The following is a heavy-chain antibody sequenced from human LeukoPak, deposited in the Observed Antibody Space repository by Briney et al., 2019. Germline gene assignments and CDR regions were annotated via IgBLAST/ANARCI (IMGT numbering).Heavy chain of an antibody. D-gene: IGHD1-26*01. Sequence: GESLKISCKGSGYSFTSYWIGWVRQMPGKGLEWMGIIYPGDSDTRYSPSFQGQVTISADKSISTAYLQWSSLKASDTAMYYCARHRPSGSYSKSPAFDIWGQGTMVTVSS. V-gene: IGHV5-51*01. J-gene: IGHJ3*02. CDR1: GYSFTSYW. CDR3: ARHRPSGSYSKSPAFDI. CDR2: IYPGDSDT.